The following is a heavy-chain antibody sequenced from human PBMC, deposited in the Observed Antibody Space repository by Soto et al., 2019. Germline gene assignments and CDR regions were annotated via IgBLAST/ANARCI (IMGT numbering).Heavy chain of an antibody. CDR1: GGSISSGDYY. Sequence: QVQLQESGPGLVKPSQTLSLTCTVSGGSISSGDYYWSWIRQPPGKGLEWIGYIYYSGSTYYNPSPKGRVTLSVDTSKNQFSLKLSSVTAADTAVYYCASETLRGGKVDPWGQGTLVTVSS. CDR3: ASETLRGGKVDP. V-gene: IGHV4-30-4*01. D-gene: IGHD4-17*01. J-gene: IGHJ5*02. CDR2: IYYSGST.